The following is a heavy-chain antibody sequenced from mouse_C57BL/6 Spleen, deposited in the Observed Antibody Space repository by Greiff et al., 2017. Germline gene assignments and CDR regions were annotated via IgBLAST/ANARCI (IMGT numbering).Heavy chain of an antibody. CDR3: ARKLGRYYFDY. CDR2: IYPGDGDT. Sequence: QVQLKQSGAELVKPGASVKISCKASGYAFSSYWLNWVKQRPGKGLEWIGQIYPGDGDTNYNGKFKGKATLTADKSSSTAYMQLSSLTSEDSAVYFCARKLGRYYFDYWGQGTTLTVSS. V-gene: IGHV1-80*01. CDR1: GYAFSSYW. D-gene: IGHD4-1*01. J-gene: IGHJ2*01.